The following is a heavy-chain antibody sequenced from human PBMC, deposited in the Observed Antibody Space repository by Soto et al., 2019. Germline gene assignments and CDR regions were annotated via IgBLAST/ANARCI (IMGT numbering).Heavy chain of an antibody. CDR3: ARGDTPMITGMDSFDI. J-gene: IGHJ3*02. CDR2: IKKDGTEK. D-gene: IGHD5-18*01. Sequence: LILSGAGCGFTFSSYWMHWSRHAPVKGLEWVANIKKDGTEKNYVDSVKGRFTISRDNAGNSLYLQMDSLRAEDTAVYFCARGDTPMITGMDSFDIWGQGTMVTVSS. CDR1: GFTFSSYW. V-gene: IGHV3-7*01.